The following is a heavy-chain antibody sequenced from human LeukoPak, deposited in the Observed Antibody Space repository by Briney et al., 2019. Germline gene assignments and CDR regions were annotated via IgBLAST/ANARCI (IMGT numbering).Heavy chain of an antibody. Sequence: GGSLRLSCAASGFTFSDYYMSWIRQAPGKGLEWVSYISSSGSTIYYADSVKGRFTISRDNAKNSLYLQMNSLRAEDTAVYYCARAGFYDYVWGSYRPTHGAFDIWGQGTMVTVSS. CDR1: GFTFSDYY. J-gene: IGHJ3*02. D-gene: IGHD3-16*02. V-gene: IGHV3-11*01. CDR3: ARAGFYDYVWGSYRPTHGAFDI. CDR2: ISSSGSTI.